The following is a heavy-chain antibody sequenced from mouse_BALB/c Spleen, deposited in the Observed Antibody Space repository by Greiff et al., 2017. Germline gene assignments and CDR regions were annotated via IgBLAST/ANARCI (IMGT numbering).Heavy chain of an antibody. D-gene: IGHD2-1*01. J-gene: IGHJ3*01. Sequence: EVQLVESGGDLVKPGGSLKLSCAASGFTFSSYGMSWVRQTPDKRLEWVATISSGGSYTYYPDSVKGRFTISRDNAKNTLYLQMSSLKSEDTAMYYCARHDGNHEGFAYWGQGTLVTVSA. CDR1: GFTFSSYG. CDR3: ARHDGNHEGFAY. V-gene: IGHV5-6*01. CDR2: ISSGGSYT.